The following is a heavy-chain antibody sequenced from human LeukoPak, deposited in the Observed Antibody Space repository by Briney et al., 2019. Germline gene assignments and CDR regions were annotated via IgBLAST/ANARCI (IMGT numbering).Heavy chain of an antibody. CDR1: DDSFSSHY. CDR3: ARDLVTVTKGFDI. CDR2: ISYIGST. D-gene: IGHD4-17*01. Sequence: SETLSLTCTVSDDSFSSHYWTWIRQPPGKGLEWIGYISYIGSTNYNPSLKSRVTISIDTSKNQFSLQLTSVTAADTAVYYCARDLVTVTKGFDIWGQGTMVSVSS. J-gene: IGHJ3*02. V-gene: IGHV4-59*11.